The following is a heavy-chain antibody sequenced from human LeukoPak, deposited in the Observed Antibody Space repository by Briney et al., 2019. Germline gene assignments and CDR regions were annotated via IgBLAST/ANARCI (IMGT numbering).Heavy chain of an antibody. CDR1: GFTFSSYE. Sequence: PGGSLRLSCAASGFTFSSYEMNWVRRAPGKGLEWVSYISSSGSTIYYADSVKGRFTISRDNAKNSLYLQMNSLRAEDTAVYYCAYYHVNEEPPTFWGQGTLVTVSS. CDR2: ISSSGSTI. CDR3: AYYHVNEEPPTF. J-gene: IGHJ4*02. D-gene: IGHD1-1*01. V-gene: IGHV3-48*03.